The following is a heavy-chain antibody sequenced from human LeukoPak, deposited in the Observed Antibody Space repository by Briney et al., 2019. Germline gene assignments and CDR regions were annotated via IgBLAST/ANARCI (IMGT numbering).Heavy chain of an antibody. V-gene: IGHV3-74*01. Sequence: PGGSLRLSCAASGFTFSSYWMHWVRQAPGKALVWVSRINSDGSSTSYADSVKGRYTISRDNAKNTLYLQMNSLRAEDTAVYFCAKPQVTANWYYFHYWGQGTLVTVSS. CDR2: INSDGSST. J-gene: IGHJ4*02. CDR1: GFTFSSYW. D-gene: IGHD2-21*02. CDR3: AKPQVTANWYYFHY.